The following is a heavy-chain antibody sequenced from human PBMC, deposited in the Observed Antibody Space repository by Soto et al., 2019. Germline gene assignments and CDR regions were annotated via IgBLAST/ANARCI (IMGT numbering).Heavy chain of an antibody. CDR1: GFTFSSYA. CDR3: AKRRDGYVGSDY. Sequence: EVQLLESGGGLVQPGGSLRLSCAASGFTFSSYAMSWVRQAPGKGLEWVSAISGSGGSTYYADSVKGRFTISRDNSKNTMYLQMNSLRAEDTAVYYCAKRRDGYVGSDYWGQGTLVTVSS. CDR2: ISGSGGST. V-gene: IGHV3-23*01. D-gene: IGHD5-12*01. J-gene: IGHJ4*02.